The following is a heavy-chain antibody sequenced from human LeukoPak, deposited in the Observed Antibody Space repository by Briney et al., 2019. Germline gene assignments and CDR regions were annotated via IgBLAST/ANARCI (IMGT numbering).Heavy chain of an antibody. Sequence: SSETLSLTCTVSGGSISSGGYYWSWIRQHPGKGLEWIGYVYYSGSTYYNPSLKSRVTISVDTSKNQFSLKLSSVTAADTAVYYCAREKATTVIVRGFDPWGQGTLVTVSS. CDR2: VYYSGST. D-gene: IGHD4-11*01. CDR1: GGSISSGGYY. J-gene: IGHJ5*02. CDR3: AREKATTVIVRGFDP. V-gene: IGHV4-31*03.